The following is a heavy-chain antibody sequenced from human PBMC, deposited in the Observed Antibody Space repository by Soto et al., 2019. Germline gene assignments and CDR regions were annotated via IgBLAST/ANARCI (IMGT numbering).Heavy chain of an antibody. CDR3: ASDQYYYDSSGYYIFDY. CDR2: IIPIFGTA. CDR1: GGTFSSYA. V-gene: IGHV1-69*13. Sequence: SVKVSCKASGGTFSSYAISWVRQAPGQGLEWMGGIIPIFGTANYAQKFQGRVTITADESTSTAYMELSSLRSEDTAVYYCASDQYYYDSSGYYIFDYWGQGTLVTV. J-gene: IGHJ4*02. D-gene: IGHD3-22*01.